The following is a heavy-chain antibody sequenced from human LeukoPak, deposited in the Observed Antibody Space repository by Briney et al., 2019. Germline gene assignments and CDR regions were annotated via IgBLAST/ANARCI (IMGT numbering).Heavy chain of an antibody. J-gene: IGHJ3*02. V-gene: IGHV3-48*01. D-gene: IGHD6-6*01. CDR2: ISSSSSTI. CDR1: GFTFSSYS. CDR3: ARDRLRYSSSSRAFDI. Sequence: GGSLRLSCAASGFTFSSYSMNWVRQAPGKGLERVSYISSSSSTIYYADSVKGRFTISRDNAKNSLYLQMNSLRAEDTAVYYCARDRLRYSSSSRAFDIWGQGTMVTVSS.